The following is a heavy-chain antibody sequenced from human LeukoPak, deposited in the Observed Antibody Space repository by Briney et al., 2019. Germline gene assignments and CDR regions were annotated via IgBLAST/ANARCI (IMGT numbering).Heavy chain of an antibody. Sequence: ASVKVSCKASGGTFSSYAISWVRQAPGQGLEWMGWISAYNGNTNYVQNLQGRVTMTTDTSTSTAYMELRSLRSDDTAVYYCARDGIAVAANFDYWGQGSLVTVSS. D-gene: IGHD6-13*01. CDR2: ISAYNGNT. V-gene: IGHV1-18*01. J-gene: IGHJ4*02. CDR3: ARDGIAVAANFDY. CDR1: GGTFSSYA.